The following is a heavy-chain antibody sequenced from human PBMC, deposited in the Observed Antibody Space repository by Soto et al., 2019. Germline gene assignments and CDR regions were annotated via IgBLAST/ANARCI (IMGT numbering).Heavy chain of an antibody. CDR3: AKRPRALLTFDY. CDR1: GFIFSNYV. V-gene: IGHV3-23*01. CDR2: ISDSGGTS. D-gene: IGHD1-26*01. J-gene: IGHJ4*02. Sequence: GGSLRLSCAASGFIFSNYVMSWVRQAPGKGLEWVSSISDSGGTSYYADCVKGRFTISRDNSKNTLYLQMNSLRAEDTAIYYCAKRPRALLTFDYWGQGTLVTVSS.